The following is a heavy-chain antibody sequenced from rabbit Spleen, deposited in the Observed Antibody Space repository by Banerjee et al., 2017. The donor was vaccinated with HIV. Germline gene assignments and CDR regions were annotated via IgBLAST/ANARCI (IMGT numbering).Heavy chain of an antibody. J-gene: IGHJ4*01. CDR3: ARDLVAVIGWNFRL. V-gene: IGHV1S45*01. CDR2: INTATGKD. Sequence: QEQLVESGGGLVQPGGSLTLSCKASGFDFSTYYMTWVRQAPGKGLEWIGCINTATGKDVYASWAKGRFTISTTSSTTVTLQMTSLTAADTATYFCARDLVAVIGWNFRLWGQGTLVTVS. D-gene: IGHD1-1*01. CDR1: GFDFSTYYM.